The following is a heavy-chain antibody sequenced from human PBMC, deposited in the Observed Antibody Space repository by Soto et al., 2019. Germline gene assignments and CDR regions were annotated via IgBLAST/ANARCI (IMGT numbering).Heavy chain of an antibody. CDR3: ARTGPYSSGNN. V-gene: IGHV4-4*02. D-gene: IGHD3-22*01. Sequence: QVQLQESGPGLVDPLGTLSLTCAVSGTSVSGANWWGWVRQPPGKGLEWIGEIHSSGNTVYNPSPTTRVTTSRDMSKNEFSLKLTSVTAADTAVYYCARTGPYSSGNNWGQGTLVTVSS. CDR2: IHSSGNT. J-gene: IGHJ4*02. CDR1: GTSVSGANW.